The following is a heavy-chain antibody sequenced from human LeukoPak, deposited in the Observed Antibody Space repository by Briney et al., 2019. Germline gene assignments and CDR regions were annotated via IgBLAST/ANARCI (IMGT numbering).Heavy chain of an antibody. D-gene: IGHD3-16*01. V-gene: IGHV3-66*01. J-gene: IGHJ4*02. Sequence: GGSLRLSCAASGFTASSNSIGWVRQAPGKGLEWVSSIYIGGSTYYADSVKGRFTISRDNPNNTLYLQMHSLRAEDTAVYYCARGISRLGIWGQGTLVTVSS. CDR2: IYIGGST. CDR1: GFTASSNS. CDR3: ARGISRLGI.